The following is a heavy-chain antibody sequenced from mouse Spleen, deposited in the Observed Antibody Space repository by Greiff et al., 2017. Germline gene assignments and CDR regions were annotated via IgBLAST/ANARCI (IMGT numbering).Heavy chain of an antibody. Sequence: EVHLVESGGGLVKPGGSLKLSCAASGFTFSSYTMSWVRQTPAKRLEWVATISSGGGNTYYPDSVKGRFTISRDNARNTLYLQMSSLRSEDTAMYYCARHTYYSYGFAYWGQGTLVTVSA. CDR3: ARHTYYSYGFAY. J-gene: IGHJ3*01. D-gene: IGHD2-12*01. V-gene: IGHV5-9*04. CDR2: ISSGGGNT. CDR1: GFTFSSYT.